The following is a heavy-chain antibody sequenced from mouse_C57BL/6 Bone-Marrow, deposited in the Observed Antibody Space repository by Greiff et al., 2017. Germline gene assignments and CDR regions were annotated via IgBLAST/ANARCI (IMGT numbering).Heavy chain of an antibody. CDR2: IYPTSGRT. CDR3: ARSGPLGRSFDY. Sequence: QVQLQQPGAELVKPGASVKMYCKASGYTFTSYLITWVKQRPGPGLEWIGDIYPTSGRTNYNEKFKSKAILTVDTSSNTAYMQLSSLTSEDSAVFCCARSGPLGRSFDYWGQGTTLTVSS. CDR1: GYTFTSYL. V-gene: IGHV1-55*01. J-gene: IGHJ2*01. D-gene: IGHD4-1*01.